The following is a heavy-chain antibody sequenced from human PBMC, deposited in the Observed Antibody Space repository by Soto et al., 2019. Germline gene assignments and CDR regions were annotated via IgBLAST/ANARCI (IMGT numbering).Heavy chain of an antibody. D-gene: IGHD3-10*01. CDR3: ARGNSTGSHYNSGY. Sequence: EVQLVESGGGLVQPGGSLRLSCLTSGFSFHTFDMNWVRQAPGRGLEWVSSISRTGGTIYYADSVRGRFSVTRDNAVTSLYLQTSSMRHEDTAVYYCARGNSTGSHYNSGYWGQGTLVIVSS. J-gene: IGHJ4*02. V-gene: IGHV3-48*02. CDR2: ISRTGGTI. CDR1: GFSFHTFD.